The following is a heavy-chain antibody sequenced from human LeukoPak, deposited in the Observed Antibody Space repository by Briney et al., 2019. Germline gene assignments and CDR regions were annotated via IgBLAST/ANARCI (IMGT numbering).Heavy chain of an antibody. CDR2: IYYSGST. CDR3: ARGGVGTHWFDP. V-gene: IGHV4-59*01. CDR1: GGSIGSYY. Sequence: PSETLSLTCTVSGGSIGSYYWSWIRQPPGKGLEWIGYIYYSGSTNYNPSLKSRVTISVDTSKNQFSLKLSFVTAADTAVYYCARGGVGTHWFDPWGQGTLVTVSS. J-gene: IGHJ5*02. D-gene: IGHD3-3*01.